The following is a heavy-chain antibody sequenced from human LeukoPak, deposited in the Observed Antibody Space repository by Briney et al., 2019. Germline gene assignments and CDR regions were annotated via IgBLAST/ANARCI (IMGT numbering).Heavy chain of an antibody. V-gene: IGHV4-59*01. J-gene: IGHJ4*02. CDR2: IYYSGTT. D-gene: IGHD3-22*01. Sequence: SETLSLTCTVSRGSISSYFWSWIRQTPGKALEWIGYIYYSGTTNYNPSLTSRVTISVDTSKNQFSLKLRSVTAADTAVYYCASTRYYHDSTGYYAVPFFDYWGQGTLVTASS. CDR1: RGSISSYF. CDR3: ASTRYYHDSTGYYAVPFFDY.